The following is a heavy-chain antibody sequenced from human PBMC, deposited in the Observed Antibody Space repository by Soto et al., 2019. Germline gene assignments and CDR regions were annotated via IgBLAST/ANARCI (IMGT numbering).Heavy chain of an antibody. D-gene: IGHD3-22*01. V-gene: IGHV1-69*13. Sequence: GASVKVSCKASGGTFSSYAISWVRQAPGQGLEWMGGIIPIFGTANYAQKFQGRVTITADESTSTAYMELSSLRSEDTAVYYCARQAQNNYDSSGSKEYYFDYWGQGTLVTVSS. J-gene: IGHJ4*02. CDR1: GGTFSSYA. CDR3: ARQAQNNYDSSGSKEYYFDY. CDR2: IIPIFGTA.